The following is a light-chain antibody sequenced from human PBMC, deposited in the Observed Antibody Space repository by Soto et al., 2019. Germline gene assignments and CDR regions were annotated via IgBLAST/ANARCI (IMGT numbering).Light chain of an antibody. V-gene: IGKV1-5*03. CDR1: QSISAW. CDR2: KES. Sequence: DIQMTQSPSTLSASVGDRVTITCRASQSISAWVAWYQQKPGKDPKLLIYKESTLQTGVPSRFSGSGSGTEFTLTISSLQPDDFATYYCQQYSSYSYTFGQGTKLEIK. CDR3: QQYSSYSYT. J-gene: IGKJ2*01.